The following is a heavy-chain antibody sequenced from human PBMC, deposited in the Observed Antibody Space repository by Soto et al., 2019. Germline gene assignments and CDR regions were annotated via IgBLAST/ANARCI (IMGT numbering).Heavy chain of an antibody. V-gene: IGHV3-23*01. CDR2: IGGGGDST. CDR1: GFSFTSHA. D-gene: IGHD5-12*01. CDR3: ASRAVVAAVYYFDY. Sequence: EVQLLESGGDLVQPGGSLRLSCAVSGFSFTSHAMSWVRQAPGKGLEWVSGIGGGGDSTYYADSVKGRFTISRDSSKNTLYPQMNSLRAEDTAVYYCASRAVVAAVYYFDYWGQGTLVTVSS. J-gene: IGHJ4*02.